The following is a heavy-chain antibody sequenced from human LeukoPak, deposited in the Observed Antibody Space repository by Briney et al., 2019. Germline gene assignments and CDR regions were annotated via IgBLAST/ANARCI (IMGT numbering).Heavy chain of an antibody. V-gene: IGHV3-30-3*01. CDR1: GFTFSSYA. Sequence: GGSLRLSCAASGFTFSSYAMHWVRQAPGKGLEWVAVISYDGSNKYYADSVKGRFTISRDNSKNTLYLQMNSLRAEDTAVYYCASKTRVSLGYYYYGMDVWGQGTTVTVSS. CDR2: ISYDGSNK. D-gene: IGHD6-13*01. CDR3: ASKTRVSLGYYYYGMDV. J-gene: IGHJ6*02.